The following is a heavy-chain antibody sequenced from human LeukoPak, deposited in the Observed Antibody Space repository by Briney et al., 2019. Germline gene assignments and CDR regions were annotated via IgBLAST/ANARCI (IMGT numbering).Heavy chain of an antibody. CDR2: IRSKAYGGTI. CDR1: GFTFGDYA. Sequence: GGPLRLSCTTSGFTFGDYAMSWVRQAPGKGLEWVGFIRSKAYGGTIEYAASVKGRFTISRDDSKSIAYLQMNSLKIEDTALYYCTRGPIQLWIHNAMDVWGQGTTVTVSS. J-gene: IGHJ6*02. V-gene: IGHV3-49*04. CDR3: TRGPIQLWIHNAMDV. D-gene: IGHD5-18*01.